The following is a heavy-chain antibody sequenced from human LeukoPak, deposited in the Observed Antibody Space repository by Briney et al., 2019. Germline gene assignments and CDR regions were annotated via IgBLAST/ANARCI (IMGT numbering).Heavy chain of an antibody. CDR1: GGTFSSYA. CDR2: IIPIFGTA. Sequence: SVKVSCKASGGTFSSYAISWVRQATGQGLEWMGGIIPIFGTANYAQKFQGRVTITADESTSTAYMELSSLRSEDTAVYYCARVNGDSNYFDYWGQGTLVTVSS. J-gene: IGHJ4*02. CDR3: ARVNGDSNYFDY. V-gene: IGHV1-69*13. D-gene: IGHD7-27*01.